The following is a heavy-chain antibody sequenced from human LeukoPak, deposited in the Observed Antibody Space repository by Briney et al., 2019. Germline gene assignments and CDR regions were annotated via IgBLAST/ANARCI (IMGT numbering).Heavy chain of an antibody. Sequence: GGSLRLSCAASGFTVSSNYVSWVRQAPGKGLEWVSVIYSGGSTYYADSVKGRFTISRDNSKNTLYLQMNSLRAEDTAVYYCARDRAEAWEPANNWFDPWGQGTLVTVSS. CDR2: IYSGGST. CDR1: GFTVSSNY. J-gene: IGHJ5*02. D-gene: IGHD1-26*01. V-gene: IGHV3-66*02. CDR3: ARDRAEAWEPANNWFDP.